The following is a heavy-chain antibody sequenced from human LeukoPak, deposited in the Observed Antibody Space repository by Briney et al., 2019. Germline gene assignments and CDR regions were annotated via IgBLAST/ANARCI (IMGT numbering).Heavy chain of an antibody. D-gene: IGHD3-10*01. CDR3: ARAGGTMVRGVIYFDY. CDR1: LDSTTSNF. V-gene: IGHV4-4*02. J-gene: IGHJ4*02. Sequence: KPSETLSLTCTVSLDSTTSNFWSWVRQPPGKGLEWIGEIHRSGSPNYNPSLQSRVTISIDRSRNQIALELSSVTAADTAVYYCARAGGTMVRGVIYFDYWGQGTLVAVSS. CDR2: IHRSGSP.